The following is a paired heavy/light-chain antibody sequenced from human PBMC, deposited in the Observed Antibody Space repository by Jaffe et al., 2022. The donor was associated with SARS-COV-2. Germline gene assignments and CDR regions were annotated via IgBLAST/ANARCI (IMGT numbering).Light chain of an antibody. CDR1: SSNIGARYD. Sequence: QSALTQPPSVSGAPGQRVTISCTGASSNIGARYDVHWYQQLPGTAPKLLIFRNNNRPSGVPDRFSGSKSGTSASLAITGLQSEDEADYYCQSYDSSLSAWVFGGGTKLTVL. J-gene: IGLJ3*02. V-gene: IGLV1-40*01. CDR3: QSYDSSLSAWV. CDR2: RNN.
Heavy chain of an antibody. V-gene: IGHV3-33*01. J-gene: IGHJ6*02. CDR1: GFTFSSYA. CDR3: ARFPTPTSPYYDGMDV. D-gene: IGHD5-12*01. Sequence: QVQLVESGGGVVQPGGSLRLSCAASGFTFSSYAMHWVRQAPVKGLEWVAIIWYDGSNKYYADSVKGRFTISRDNSKNTLDLQMNSLRAEDTAVYYCARFPTPTSPYYDGMDVWGQGTTVTVSS. CDR2: IWYDGSNK.